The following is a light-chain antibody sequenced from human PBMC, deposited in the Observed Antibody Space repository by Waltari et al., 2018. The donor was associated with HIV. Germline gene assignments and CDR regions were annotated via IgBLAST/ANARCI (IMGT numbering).Light chain of an antibody. CDR2: EVT. Sequence: QSALTQPASVSGSPGQSITISSPGTSTAVGDYKYVSWYQPHPGKAPKLMIYEVTYRPSGVSNRFSGSKSGNTASLTISGLQAEDEADYYCSSYTSSSTYVFGTGTKVTVL. J-gene: IGLJ1*01. CDR3: SSYTSSSTYV. CDR1: STAVGDYKY. V-gene: IGLV2-14*01.